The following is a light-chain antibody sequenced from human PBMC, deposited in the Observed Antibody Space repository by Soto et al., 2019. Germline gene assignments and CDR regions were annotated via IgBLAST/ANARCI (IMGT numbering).Light chain of an antibody. CDR2: VNSDGSH. Sequence: QPVLTQSTSASASLGASVNLTCTLSSLQSNYAIAWHQQQPEKGPRYFMNVNSDGSHTKGDGIPDRFSGSSSGADRYLTISSLQSEDEADYYCQTWGTGIPVFGGGTKLTVL. V-gene: IGLV4-69*02. CDR1: SLQSNYA. CDR3: QTWGTGIPV. J-gene: IGLJ3*02.